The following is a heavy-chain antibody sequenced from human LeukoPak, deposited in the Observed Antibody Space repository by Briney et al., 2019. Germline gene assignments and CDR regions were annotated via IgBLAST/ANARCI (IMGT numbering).Heavy chain of an antibody. CDR1: GYTFTGYY. CDR3: ARARIDNWFDP. V-gene: IGHV1-2*02. Sequence: ASVKVSCKASGYTFTGYYMHWVRQAPGQGLEWMGWINPNSGGTNYAQKFQGRVTMTRDTSISTGYMELSRLTYDDTAVYYCARARIDNWFDPWGQGTRITVSS. D-gene: IGHD2-21*01. J-gene: IGHJ5*02. CDR2: INPNSGGT.